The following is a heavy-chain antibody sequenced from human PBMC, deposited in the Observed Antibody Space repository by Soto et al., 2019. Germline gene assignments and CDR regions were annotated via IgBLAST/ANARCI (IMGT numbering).Heavy chain of an antibody. CDR3: AREASAVISLDY. CDR2: FNPNSGDT. CDR1: GYIFTAYS. D-gene: IGHD6-19*01. J-gene: IGHJ4*02. Sequence: ASVKVPCKASGYIFTAYSMHWVRQAPGQGLEWVGWFNPNSGDTIYAQKFQGRVTLTGDTSISTAYMELYNLTSDDTAVYYCAREASAVISLDYWGQGTLVTVSS. V-gene: IGHV1-2*02.